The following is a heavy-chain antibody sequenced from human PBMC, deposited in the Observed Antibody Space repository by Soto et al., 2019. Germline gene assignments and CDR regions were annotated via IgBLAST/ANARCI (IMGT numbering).Heavy chain of an antibody. CDR2: IWYDGSNK. V-gene: IGHV3-33*01. D-gene: IGHD3-22*01. J-gene: IGHJ4*02. CDR1: GFTFSSYG. CDR3: ARDENDSSGLSDY. Sequence: HPGGSLRLSCAASGFTFSSYGMHWVRQAPGKGLEWVAVIWYDGSNKYYADSVKGRFTISRDNSKNTLYLQMNSLRAEDTAVYYCARDENDSSGLSDYWGQGTLVTVSS.